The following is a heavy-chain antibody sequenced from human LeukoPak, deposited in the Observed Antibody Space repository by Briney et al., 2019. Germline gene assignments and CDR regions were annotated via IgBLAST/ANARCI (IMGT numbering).Heavy chain of an antibody. D-gene: IGHD4-17*01. V-gene: IGHV3-48*01. CDR2: TSVNGAVT. Sequence: GGSLRLSCAFSGFAINDYGVNWVRRAPGEGLEWLSHTSVNGAVTTYADSVKGRFTISSDTAKNSLYLQLNSLTVGDTAMYYCARDRDGDEDYDYWGRGTLVTVSS. CDR1: GFAINDYG. CDR3: ARDRDGDEDYDY. J-gene: IGHJ4*02.